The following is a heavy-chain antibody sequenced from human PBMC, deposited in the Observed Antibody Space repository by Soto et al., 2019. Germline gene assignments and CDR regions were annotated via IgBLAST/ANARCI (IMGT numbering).Heavy chain of an antibody. Sequence: GASVKLSCKASGYSFTSYDINCVRQATGQGLEWMGWMNPNSGNTGYAQKFQGRVTMTRNTSISTAYMELSSLRSEDTAVYYCARSHWNDFYDFDYWGQGTLVTVSS. D-gene: IGHD1-1*01. CDR2: MNPNSGNT. CDR1: GYSFTSYD. V-gene: IGHV1-8*01. CDR3: ARSHWNDFYDFDY. J-gene: IGHJ4*02.